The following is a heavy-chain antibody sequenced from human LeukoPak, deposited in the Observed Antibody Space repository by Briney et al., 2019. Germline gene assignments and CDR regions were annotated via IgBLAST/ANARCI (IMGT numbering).Heavy chain of an antibody. D-gene: IGHD4-23*01. Sequence: EWIGYIYYSGSTNYNPSLKSRVTISVDTSKNQFSLKLSSVTAADTAVYYCARAGNYGGNSDWGQGTLVTVSS. V-gene: IGHV4-59*01. J-gene: IGHJ4*02. CDR2: IYYSGST. CDR3: ARAGNYGGNSD.